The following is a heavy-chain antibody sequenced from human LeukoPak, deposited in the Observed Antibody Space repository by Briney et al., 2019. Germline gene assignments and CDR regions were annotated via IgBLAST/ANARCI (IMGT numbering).Heavy chain of an antibody. D-gene: IGHD3-16*01. CDR2: IYYSGST. J-gene: IGHJ4*02. V-gene: IGHV4-59*01. Sequence: KPSETLSLTCIVSGGSISSYYWSWIRQPPGKGLEWIGYIYYSGSTNYNPSLKSRVTISVDTSKNQFSLKLSSVTAADTAVYYCARITEYYFDYWGQGTLVTVSS. CDR1: GGSISSYY. CDR3: ARITEYYFDY.